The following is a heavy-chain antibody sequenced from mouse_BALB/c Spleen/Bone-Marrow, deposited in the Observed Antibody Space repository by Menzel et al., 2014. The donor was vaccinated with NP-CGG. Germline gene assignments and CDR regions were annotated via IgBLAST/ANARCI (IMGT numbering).Heavy chain of an antibody. CDR1: GFDFSRYW. Sequence: EVQRVESGGGLVQPGGSLKLSCAASGFDFSRYWMSWVRQAPGKGLEWIGEINPDSSTINYTPSLKDKFIISRDNAKNTLYLQMSKVRSEDTALYYCARLYYDYGDVFYWYFDVWGAGTTVTVSS. V-gene: IGHV4-1*02. D-gene: IGHD2-4*01. J-gene: IGHJ1*01. CDR2: INPDSSTI. CDR3: ARLYYDYGDVFYWYFDV.